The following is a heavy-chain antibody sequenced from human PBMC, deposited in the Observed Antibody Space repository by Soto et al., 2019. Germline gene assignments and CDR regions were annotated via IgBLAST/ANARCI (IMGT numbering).Heavy chain of an antibody. V-gene: IGHV1-8*01. Sequence: ASVKVSCKASGYSFTSNDINWVRQATGQGLEWMGWMNPNSDNTGYAQKFQGRLTMTRSTSTHPAYMELNSLTSEDTAVHFCARGRIFGSSHYEPLGGLDYWGPGTPLTVSS. CDR2: MNPNSDNT. J-gene: IGHJ4*02. CDR3: ARGRIFGSSHYEPLGGLDY. D-gene: IGHD5-12*01. CDR1: GYSFTSND.